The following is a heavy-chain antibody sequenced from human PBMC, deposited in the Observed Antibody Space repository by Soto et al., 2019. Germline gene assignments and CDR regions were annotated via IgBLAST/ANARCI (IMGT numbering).Heavy chain of an antibody. D-gene: IGHD2-21*02. CDR3: AREDDGGDRDYYGLDV. CDR1: GGSISFDHYH. V-gene: IGHV4-30-4*01. J-gene: IGHJ6*02. Sequence: SETLSLTCTVSGGSISFDHYHWTWIRQPPGKGPEWIGYVHYSGSVLYNPSLQSRVSISVDTSKNQLSLKLSSVTAADTAVYFCAREDDGGDRDYYGLDVWGQGTTVPVSS. CDR2: VHYSGSV.